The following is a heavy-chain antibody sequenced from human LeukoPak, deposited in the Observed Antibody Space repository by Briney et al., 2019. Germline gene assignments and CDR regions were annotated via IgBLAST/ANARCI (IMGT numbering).Heavy chain of an antibody. J-gene: IGHJ4*02. V-gene: IGHV1-18*01. CDR3: ARDRHDYGDYVFTY. CDR1: GYTFTSYG. CDR2: ISAYNGNT. D-gene: IGHD4-17*01. Sequence: GASVKVSCKASGYTFTSYGISWVRQAPGQGLEWMGWISAYNGNTNYAQKLQSRVTMTTDTSTSTAYMELRSLRSDDTAVYYCARDRHDYGDYVFTYWGQGTLVTVSS.